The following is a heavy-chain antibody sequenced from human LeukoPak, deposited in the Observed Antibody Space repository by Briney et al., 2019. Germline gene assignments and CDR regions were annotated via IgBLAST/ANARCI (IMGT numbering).Heavy chain of an antibody. D-gene: IGHD3-10*01. Sequence: GGSLRPSCAASGFTFSSYSMSWVRQAPGKVLEWVSSISGGSSYRYYVDSVKGRFTLSRDNAKNSLYLQMNSLRAEDMAVYYCARVIFRGATEGYYYYYGLDVWGQGTTVTVSS. V-gene: IGHV3-21*01. CDR3: ARVIFRGATEGYYYYYGLDV. CDR2: ISGGSSYR. J-gene: IGHJ6*02. CDR1: GFTFSSYS.